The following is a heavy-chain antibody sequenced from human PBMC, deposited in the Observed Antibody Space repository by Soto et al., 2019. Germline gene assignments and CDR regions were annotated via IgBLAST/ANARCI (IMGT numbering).Heavy chain of an antibody. CDR1: GFTFSSYS. V-gene: IGHV3-21*01. CDR2: ISSSSSYI. Sequence: GGSLRLSCAASGFTFSSYSMNWVRQAPGKGLEWVSSISSSSSYIYYADSVKGRFTISRDNAKNSLYLQMNSLRAEDTAVYYCAREGIAAAGTVDYCGQGTLVTVSS. J-gene: IGHJ4*02. D-gene: IGHD6-13*01. CDR3: AREGIAAAGTVDY.